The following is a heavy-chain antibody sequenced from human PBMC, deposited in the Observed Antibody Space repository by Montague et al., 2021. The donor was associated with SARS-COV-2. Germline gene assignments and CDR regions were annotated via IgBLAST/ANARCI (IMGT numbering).Heavy chain of an antibody. CDR2: IGTAGDT. CDR1: GFTFSSYD. Sequence: SLSLSFSASGFTFSSYDMHWVRQATGKGLEWVSAIGTAGDTYYPGSVMGRFTISRENAKNSLYLQMNSLRAGDTATYYCARGRYYGSGSYYNDHWGQGTLVTVSS. CDR3: ARGRYYGSGSYYNDH. V-gene: IGHV3-13*04. J-gene: IGHJ5*02. D-gene: IGHD3-10*01.